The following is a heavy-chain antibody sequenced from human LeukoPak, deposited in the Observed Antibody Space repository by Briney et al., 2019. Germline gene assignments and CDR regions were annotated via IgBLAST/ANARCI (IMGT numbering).Heavy chain of an antibody. J-gene: IGHJ4*02. CDR1: GFSLSTSGVG. D-gene: IGHD2-21*02. CDR2: ISWHDDN. V-gene: IGHV2-5*01. CDR3: AHKGDPYSYCGGDCYTN. Sequence: GSGPTLVKPTQTLTLTCTFSGFSLSTSGVGVGWIRQPPGKALEWLALISWHDDNRYSPSLKSRLTITKDTSKNQVVLTMTNMDPVDTATYSCAHKGDPYSYCGGDCYTNWGQGTLVTVSS.